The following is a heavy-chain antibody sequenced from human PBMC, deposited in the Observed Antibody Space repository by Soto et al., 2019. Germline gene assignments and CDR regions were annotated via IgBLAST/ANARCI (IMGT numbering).Heavy chain of an antibody. J-gene: IGHJ6*02. CDR2: ISAYNGNT. D-gene: IGHD1-26*01. CDR3: ARDRRARGSYSLYYYYGMDV. Sequence: ASVKVSCKASGYTFTSYGISWVRQAPGQGLEWMGWISAYNGNTNYAQKLQGRVTMTTDTSTSTAYMELRSLRSGDTAVYYCARDRRARGSYSLYYYYGMDVWGQGTTVTVSS. CDR1: GYTFTSYG. V-gene: IGHV1-18*01.